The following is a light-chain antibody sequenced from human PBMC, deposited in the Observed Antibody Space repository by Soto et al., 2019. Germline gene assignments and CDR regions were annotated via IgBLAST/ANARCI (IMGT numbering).Light chain of an antibody. J-gene: IGLJ2*01. V-gene: IGLV2-8*01. CDR3: SSYAGSNSYVV. CDR1: GSDVGGYNY. Sequence: QSALTQPPSASGSPGQSVTISCTGTGSDVGGYNYVSWYQHHPGKAPKLTLYEVSTRPSGVPDRFSGSKSGNTASLTVSGLQAEDEADYYCSSYAGSNSYVVFGGGTKLTVL. CDR2: EVS.